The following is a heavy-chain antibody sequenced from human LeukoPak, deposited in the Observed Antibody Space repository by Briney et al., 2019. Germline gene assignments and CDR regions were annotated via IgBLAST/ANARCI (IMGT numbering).Heavy chain of an antibody. Sequence: VASVKVSCKASGYTFTSYDINWVRQATGQGLEWMGWMNPNSGNTGYAQKFQGRVTMTRNTSISTACMELSSLRSEDTAVYYCAISYGSGSYYPLFDYWGQGTLVTVSS. D-gene: IGHD3-10*01. V-gene: IGHV1-8*01. CDR2: MNPNSGNT. CDR1: GYTFTSYD. CDR3: AISYGSGSYYPLFDY. J-gene: IGHJ4*02.